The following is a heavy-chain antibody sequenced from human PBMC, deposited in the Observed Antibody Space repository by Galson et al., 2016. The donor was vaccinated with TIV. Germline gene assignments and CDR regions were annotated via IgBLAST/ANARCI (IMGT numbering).Heavy chain of an antibody. CDR3: ARTHAIALSPFDL. Sequence: SLRLSCAASGFTFNTYWMHWVRQAPGKELVWVSRINSDGSTISYVDSVKGRLTISRDNAKNTLYLQMKSLRAEVTALYYCARTHAIALSPFDLWGQGTMVAFSS. CDR2: INSDGSTI. CDR1: GFTFNTYW. D-gene: IGHD2-21*01. V-gene: IGHV3-74*01. J-gene: IGHJ3*01.